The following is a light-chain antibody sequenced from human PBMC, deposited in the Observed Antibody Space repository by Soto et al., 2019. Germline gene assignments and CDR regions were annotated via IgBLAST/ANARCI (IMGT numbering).Light chain of an antibody. CDR2: DAS. V-gene: IGKV3-11*01. CDR1: QSVSRY. Sequence: EIVLTQSPATLSLSPGERATLSCRASQSVSRYLAWYQQKPGQAPRLLIYDASNRATGVPARFSGSGSGTDFTLTISSLEPEDFAVYCCQQRNDWRRGTFGQGTRLEIK. CDR3: QQRNDWRRGT. J-gene: IGKJ5*01.